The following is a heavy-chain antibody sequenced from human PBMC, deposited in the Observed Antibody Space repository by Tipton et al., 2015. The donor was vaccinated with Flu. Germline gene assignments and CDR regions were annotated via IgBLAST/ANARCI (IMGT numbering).Heavy chain of an antibody. CDR1: GFTLSSYA. CDR2: ISYDGSNK. J-gene: IGHJ6*02. D-gene: IGHD6-13*01. Sequence: SLRLSCAASGFTLSSYAMHWVRQAPGKELEWVAVISYDGSNKYYADSVKGRFTISRDNSKNTLYLQMNSLRAEDTAVYYCARGGIAAAGPVTDYYYGMDVWGQGTTATVSS. CDR3: ARGGIAAAGPVTDYYYGMDV. V-gene: IGHV3-30*04.